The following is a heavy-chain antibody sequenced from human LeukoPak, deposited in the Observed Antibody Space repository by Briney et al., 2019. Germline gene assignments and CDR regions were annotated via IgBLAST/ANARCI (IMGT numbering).Heavy chain of an antibody. J-gene: IGHJ4*02. CDR2: IIPIFGTV. CDR1: IHIKHPS. Sequence: APVKVSCKAALCIHIKHPSSQLGPTPGQGLEWMGRIIPIFGTVSYAQKFQGRVTIIADKSTSTAYMELSSLRSDDTVVDYSGRTGWPTRGTCFDYWGQGTLVTVSS. D-gene: IGHD7-27*01. CDR3: GRTGWPTRGTCFDY. V-gene: IGHV1-69*06.